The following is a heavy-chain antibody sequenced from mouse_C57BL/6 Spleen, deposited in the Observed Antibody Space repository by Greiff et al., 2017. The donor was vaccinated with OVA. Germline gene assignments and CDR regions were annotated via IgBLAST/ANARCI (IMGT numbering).Heavy chain of an antibody. CDR3: ARHHYGSSYWYFDV. J-gene: IGHJ1*03. CDR1: GYTFTSYW. D-gene: IGHD1-1*01. Sequence: VQLQQPGAELVKPGASVKLSCKASGYTFTSYWMQWVKQRPGQGLEWIGEIDPSDSYTNYNQKFKGKATLTVDTSSSTAYMQLSSLTSEDSAVYYCARHHYGSSYWYFDVWGTGTTVTVSS. CDR2: IDPSDSYT. V-gene: IGHV1-50*01.